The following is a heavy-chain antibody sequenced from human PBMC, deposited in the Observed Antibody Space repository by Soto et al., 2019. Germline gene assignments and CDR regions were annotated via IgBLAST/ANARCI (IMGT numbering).Heavy chain of an antibody. CDR1: GFTFSNYA. CDR2: ISDDGATK. J-gene: IGHJ5*02. Sequence: HPGGSLRLSCVASGFTFSNYAIHWVRQAPGGGLEWVAVISDDGATKYYADSVRGRFTVSRDNSKDTLYLQMSSLRRDDAAVYYCARVYELLTNSPQNFFDPWGQGTLVTVSS. V-gene: IGHV3-30-3*01. D-gene: IGHD3-9*01. CDR3: ARVYELLTNSPQNFFDP.